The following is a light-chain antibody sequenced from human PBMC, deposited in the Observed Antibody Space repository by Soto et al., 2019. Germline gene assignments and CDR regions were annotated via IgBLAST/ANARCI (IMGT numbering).Light chain of an antibody. V-gene: IGKV3-20*01. CDR2: GAS. CDR1: QSVNTNY. CDR3: QQYGRSPIT. Sequence: EIVLTQSPGTLSLSPGERATLSCRASQSVNTNYLAWYQQKSGQAPRLLIYGASSRATGIPDRFSGSGSGTDFTLTISRLESEDFAAYFCQQYGRSPITFGQGTRLEIK. J-gene: IGKJ5*01.